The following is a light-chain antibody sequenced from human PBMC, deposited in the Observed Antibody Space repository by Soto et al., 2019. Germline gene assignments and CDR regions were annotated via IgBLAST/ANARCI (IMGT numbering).Light chain of an antibody. CDR3: CSYAGSSSHVV. V-gene: IGLV2-23*02. CDR1: SSVVGSYNL. CDR2: EVS. J-gene: IGLJ2*01. Sequence: QSVLTQPASVSGSPGQSITISCTGTSSVVGSYNLVSWYQQHPGKAPKLMIYEVSKRPSGVSNRFSGSKSGNTASLTISGLQAEDEADYYCCSYAGSSSHVVFGGGTKLTVL.